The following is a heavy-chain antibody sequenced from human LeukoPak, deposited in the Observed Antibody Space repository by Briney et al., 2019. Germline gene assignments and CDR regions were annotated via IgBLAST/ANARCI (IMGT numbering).Heavy chain of an antibody. CDR3: ARGAYQLLSAPDY. Sequence: GGSLRRSCAASGFTFSSYSMNWVRQAPGKGLEWISSISSSSSYIYYADSVKGRFTISRDNAKNSLYLQMNSLRAEDTAVYYCARGAYQLLSAPDYWGQGTLVTVSS. CDR1: GFTFSSYS. V-gene: IGHV3-21*01. D-gene: IGHD2-2*01. CDR2: ISSSSSYI. J-gene: IGHJ4*02.